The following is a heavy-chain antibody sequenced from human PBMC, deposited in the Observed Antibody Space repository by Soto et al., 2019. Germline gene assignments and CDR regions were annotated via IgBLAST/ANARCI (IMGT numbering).Heavy chain of an antibody. V-gene: IGHV3-7*03. CDR1: GFTFSSYW. D-gene: IGHD2-8*01. Sequence: EVQLVESGGGLVQPGGSLRLSCAASGFTFSSYWMSWVRQAPGKGLEWVANIKQDGSEKYYVDSVKGRFTISRDNAKNSLYLQMNRLRAEDTAVYYCARGDIVLMVYANDAFDIWGQGTMVTVSS. J-gene: IGHJ3*02. CDR3: ARGDIVLMVYANDAFDI. CDR2: IKQDGSEK.